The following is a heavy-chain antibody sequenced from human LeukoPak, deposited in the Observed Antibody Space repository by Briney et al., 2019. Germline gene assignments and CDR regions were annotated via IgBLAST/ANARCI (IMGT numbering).Heavy chain of an antibody. CDR2: IYYSGST. CDR1: GGSISSTSYY. Sequence: SESLSLTCTVSGGSISSTSYYWGWIRQPPGKGLEWIGIIYYSGSTYYNPSLKSRVTISVDTSKNQFSLKLSSVTAADTAMYYCARRPILVTTTTSFNWFDPWGQGTLVTVSS. J-gene: IGHJ5*01. V-gene: IGHV4-39*01. CDR3: ARRPILVTTTTSFNWFDP. D-gene: IGHD4-11*01.